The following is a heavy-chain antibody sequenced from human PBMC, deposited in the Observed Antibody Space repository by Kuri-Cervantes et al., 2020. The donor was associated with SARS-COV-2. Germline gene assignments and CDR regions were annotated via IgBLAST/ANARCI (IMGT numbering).Heavy chain of an antibody. J-gene: IGHJ4*02. V-gene: IGHV3-7*01. CDR3: ARSPGDGDCDPFDY. D-gene: IGHD2-21*02. CDR1: GFTFSSYW. Sequence: GGSLRLSCAASGFTFSSYWMSWVRQAPGKGLEWVANIKQDGSEKYYVDSVKGRFTISRDNAKNSLYLQMNSLRAEDTAVYYCARSPGDGDCDPFDYWGQGTLVTVSS. CDR2: IKQDGSEK.